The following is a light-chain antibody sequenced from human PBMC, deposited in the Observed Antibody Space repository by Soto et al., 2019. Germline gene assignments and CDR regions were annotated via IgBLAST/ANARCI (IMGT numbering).Light chain of an antibody. CDR3: QQYNSYST. J-gene: IGKJ1*01. CDR2: DAS. Sequence: DIQMTQSPSTLSASVGARVSITCRASQSISNWLAWYQQKPGKAPKLLIYDASSLESGVPSRFSGSGSGTEFTLTISNLQPEDFASYYCQQYNSYSTFGQGTKVDI. CDR1: QSISNW. V-gene: IGKV1-5*01.